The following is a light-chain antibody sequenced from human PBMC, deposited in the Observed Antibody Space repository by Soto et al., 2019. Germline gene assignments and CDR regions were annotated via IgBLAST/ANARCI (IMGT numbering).Light chain of an antibody. CDR1: SSDVGGYNY. CDR2: EVS. V-gene: IGLV2-14*01. CDR3: SSYTSSRTLLYV. J-gene: IGLJ1*01. Sequence: QSVLTQPASVSGSPGQSITISCTGTSSDVGGYNYVSWYQQHPGKAPKLMIYEVSNRPSGASNRFSGSKSGNTASLTISGLQAEDEAHYYCSSYTSSRTLLYVFGTGTKLTVL.